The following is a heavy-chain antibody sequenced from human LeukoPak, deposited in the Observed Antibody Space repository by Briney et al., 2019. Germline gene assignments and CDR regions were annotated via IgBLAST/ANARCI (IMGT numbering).Heavy chain of an antibody. CDR3: AREYASGYFEY. CDR1: GGSISSSSYY. J-gene: IGHJ4*02. V-gene: IGHV4-39*01. Sequence: PSETLSLTCTVSGGSISSSSYYWAWIRQPPGKGLEWIGSIYYSGSTHYNPSLKSRVTISVDTSKNQFSLKLSSVTAADTAVYYCAREYASGYFEYWGQGTLVTVSS. D-gene: IGHD2-2*01. CDR2: IYYSGST.